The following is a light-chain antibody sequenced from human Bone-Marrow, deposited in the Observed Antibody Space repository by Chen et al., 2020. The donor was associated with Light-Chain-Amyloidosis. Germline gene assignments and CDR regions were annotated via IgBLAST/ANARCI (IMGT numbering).Light chain of an antibody. CDR1: SSDVGGDNH. CDR3: SSYSIPNTLV. Sequence: QSALTQPASVSVSPGQSITISCTGTSSDVGGDNHVSWYQQHPDKAPKLMIYEVTNRPSWVHDRFSGSKSDNTASLTISGLQTEDEAECFCSSYSIPNTLVFGSGTRVTVL. J-gene: IGLJ1*01. V-gene: IGLV2-14*01. CDR2: EVT.